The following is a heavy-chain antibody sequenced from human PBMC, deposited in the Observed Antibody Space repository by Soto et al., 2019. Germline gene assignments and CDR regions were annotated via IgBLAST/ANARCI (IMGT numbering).Heavy chain of an antibody. V-gene: IGHV3-74*01. CDR2: INSDGSST. CDR1: GFTLRDYW. Sequence: SLILSCAASGFTLRDYWMHWVRQALGKGLVWVSRINSDGSSTSYADSVKGRFIISRDSAKNMLYLQMNSLRAEDTALYYCTRDPAPSGWYDYWGRGTLV. D-gene: IGHD6-19*01. CDR3: TRDPAPSGWYDY. J-gene: IGHJ4*02.